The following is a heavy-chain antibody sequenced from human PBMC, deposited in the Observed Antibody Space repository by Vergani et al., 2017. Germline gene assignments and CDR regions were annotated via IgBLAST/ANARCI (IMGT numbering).Heavy chain of an antibody. CDR3: ARGSRAAGYNGPDS. CDR1: GASMSSVGYY. Sequence: QVQLQESGPGLVKPSQTLSLTCTVSGASMSSVGYYWTWTRLSAGKRLEWIGDILGSGTASYNPSFQGRVSMSVPTSKSQFSLTLSSVNATDTGVYYCARGSRAAGYNGPDSWGQGTRVTVSS. CDR2: ILGSGTA. J-gene: IGHJ4*02. V-gene: IGHV4-61*02. D-gene: IGHD6-13*01.